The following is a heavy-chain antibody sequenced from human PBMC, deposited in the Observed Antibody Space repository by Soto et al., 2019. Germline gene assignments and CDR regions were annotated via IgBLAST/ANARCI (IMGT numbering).Heavy chain of an antibody. J-gene: IGHJ4*02. V-gene: IGHV3-30-3*01. Sequence: PGGSLRLSCAASGFTFSSYAMHWVRQAPGKGLEWVAVISYDGSNKYYADSVKGRFTISRDNSKNTLYLQMNSLRAEDTAVYYCAREEMYYYDSSGYYGGYYFDYWGQGTLVTVSS. CDR1: GFTFSSYA. CDR3: AREEMYYYDSSGYYGGYYFDY. CDR2: ISYDGSNK. D-gene: IGHD3-22*01.